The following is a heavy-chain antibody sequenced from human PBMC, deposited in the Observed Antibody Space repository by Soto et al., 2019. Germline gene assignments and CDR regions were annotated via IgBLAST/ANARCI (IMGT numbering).Heavy chain of an antibody. CDR3: AKGRRGEGLVQNWFDP. CDR1: GFTFNNYA. D-gene: IGHD6-19*01. V-gene: IGHV3-23*01. CDR2: ITGTGSRT. Sequence: EVQLLESGGDLVQPGGSLRLSCVASGFTFNNYAMSWVRQAPVKGLEWVSAITGTGSRTHYAESVKGRFTISRDNSKNTVYLQMNALSVEDTAMYYCAKGRRGEGLVQNWFDPWGQGTLVTVSS. J-gene: IGHJ5*02.